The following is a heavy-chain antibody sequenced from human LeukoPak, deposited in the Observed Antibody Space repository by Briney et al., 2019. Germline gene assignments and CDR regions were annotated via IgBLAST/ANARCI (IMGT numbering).Heavy chain of an antibody. V-gene: IGHV1-2*02. D-gene: IGHD3-3*01. J-gene: IGHJ6*03. CDR2: INPNSGGT. CDR3: ARVAITIREGILVCYDFWSAYMDV. Sequence: GASVKVSCKASGYTFTGYYMHWVRQAPGQGLEWMGWINPNSGGTNYAQKFQGRVTMTRDTSISTAYMELSRLRSDDTAVYYCARVAITIREGILVCYDFWSAYMDVWGKGTTVTVSS. CDR1: GYTFTGYY.